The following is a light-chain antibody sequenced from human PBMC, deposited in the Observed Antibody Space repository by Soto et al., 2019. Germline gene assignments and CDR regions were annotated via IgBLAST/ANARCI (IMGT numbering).Light chain of an antibody. CDR1: QDISNY. J-gene: IGKJ5*01. V-gene: IGKV1-33*01. Sequence: DIQMTQSPSSLSASVGDRVTITCQASQDISNYLNWYQHKPGKAPKLLIYYASNLETGVPSRFSGSGSGTDFTFTINSLQPEYIASYYCQKYDNLPITFGQGTRLEIK. CDR2: YAS. CDR3: QKYDNLPIT.